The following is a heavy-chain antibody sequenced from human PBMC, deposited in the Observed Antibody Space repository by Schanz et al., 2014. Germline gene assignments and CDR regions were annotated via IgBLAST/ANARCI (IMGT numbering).Heavy chain of an antibody. V-gene: IGHV3-48*01. J-gene: IGHJ4*02. CDR3: VSQTGSPNY. Sequence: EVHLVESGGGLVQPGGSLRLSCAASGFTFSGYSMNWVRQAPGKGLEWVSYISSSSSTRYYADSVKGRFTISRDNAKNSLFLQMNSLRVEDTAVYFCVSQTGSPNYWGQGTLVTVSS. CDR1: GFTFSGYS. D-gene: IGHD6-13*01. CDR2: ISSSSSTR.